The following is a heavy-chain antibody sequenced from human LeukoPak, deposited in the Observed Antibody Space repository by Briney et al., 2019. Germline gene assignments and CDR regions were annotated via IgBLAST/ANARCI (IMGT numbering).Heavy chain of an antibody. CDR3: ATATFYVTSGYFPS. Sequence: GGSLRLSCVGSGFTFSTPWIHWVRQAPGQGLVWVSGISGDKSHIAYADPVKGRFTISRDNAKNTLHPQMNSLRDEDTAVYYCATATFYVTSGYFPSWGQGTLVTVSS. D-gene: IGHD3-22*01. CDR2: ISGDKSHI. V-gene: IGHV3-74*01. CDR1: GFTFSTPW. J-gene: IGHJ5*02.